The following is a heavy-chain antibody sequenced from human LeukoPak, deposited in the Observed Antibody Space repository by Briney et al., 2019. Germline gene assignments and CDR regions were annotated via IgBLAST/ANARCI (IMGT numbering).Heavy chain of an antibody. D-gene: IGHD3-22*01. Sequence: ASVKVSCKASGYTFTTYGISWVRQAPGQGLEWMGWISGYNGNTNYAQKLQGRVTMTTDTSTSTAYMELRSLGSDDTAVYYCARAPYYYHSSGYYLAYFDYWGQGTLVTVSS. V-gene: IGHV1-18*01. CDR1: GYTFTTYG. CDR3: ARAPYYYHSSGYYLAYFDY. CDR2: ISGYNGNT. J-gene: IGHJ4*02.